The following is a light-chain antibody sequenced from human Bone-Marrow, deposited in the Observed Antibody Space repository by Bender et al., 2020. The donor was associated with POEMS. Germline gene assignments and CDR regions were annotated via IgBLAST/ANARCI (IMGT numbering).Light chain of an antibody. CDR2: DVS. V-gene: IGLV2-14*03. J-gene: IGLJ2*01. CDR3: SSYAGSTKL. CDR1: SSDIGTYNF. Sequence: QSALTQPASVSGSPGQTITISCTGSSSDIGTYNFVSWYQHHPGKAPKLLIYDVSNRPSGVSKRFSGSKSGNTASLTISGLQTEDEADYYCSSYAGSTKLFGGGTKLTVL.